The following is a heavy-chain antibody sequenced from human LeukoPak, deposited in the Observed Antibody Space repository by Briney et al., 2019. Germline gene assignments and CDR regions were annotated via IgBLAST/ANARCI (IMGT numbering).Heavy chain of an antibody. CDR1: GYTFTSYA. CDR3: ARTWALTGTLLSRY. D-gene: IGHD7-27*01. J-gene: IGHJ4*02. Sequence: ASVKVSCKASGYTFTSYAMNWVRQAPGQGLEWMGWINTNTGNPTYAQGFTGRFVFSLDTSVSTAYLQISSLKAEDTAVYYCARTWALTGTLLSRYWGQGTLVTVSS. CDR2: INTNTGNP. V-gene: IGHV7-4-1*02.